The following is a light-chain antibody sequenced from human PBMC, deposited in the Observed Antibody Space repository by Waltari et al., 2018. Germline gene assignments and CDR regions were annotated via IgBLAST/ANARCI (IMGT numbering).Light chain of an antibody. J-gene: IGLJ3*02. V-gene: IGLV1-47*01. CDR1: SSNLGSNY. CDR3: AAWDDSLSAWV. Sequence: QSVLTQPPSASGTPGQRVTISCSGSSSNLGSNYVYWYQQLPGTAPKRLIYRNNQRPSGVPDRFSGSKSGTSASLAISGLRSEDEADYYCAAWDDSLSAWVFGGGTKLTVL. CDR2: RNN.